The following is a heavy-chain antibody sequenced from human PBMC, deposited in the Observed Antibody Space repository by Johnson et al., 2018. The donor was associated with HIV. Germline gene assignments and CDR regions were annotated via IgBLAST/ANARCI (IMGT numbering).Heavy chain of an antibody. J-gene: IGHJ3*02. Sequence: VLLVESGGGLVQPGGSLRLSCAASGFTFSSYWMSWVRQAPGKGLEWVANIKQDGSEKYYVDSVKGRFTISRDNSKNTLYLQMNSLRAEDTAVYYCARVHSGGAFDIWGQGTMVTVSS. CDR2: IKQDGSEK. V-gene: IGHV3-7*01. CDR3: ARVHSGGAFDI. CDR1: GFTFSSYW.